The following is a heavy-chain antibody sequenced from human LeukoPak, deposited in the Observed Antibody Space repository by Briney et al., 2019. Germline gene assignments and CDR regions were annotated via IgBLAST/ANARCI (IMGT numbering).Heavy chain of an antibody. J-gene: IGHJ5*02. Sequence: PGGSLRLSCAASGFTFSSYAMSWVRQAPGKGLEWVSAISGSGGGTYYADSVKGRFTISRDNSKNTLYLQMNSLRAEDTAVYYCANMGLLWFGEGIWFDPWGQGTLVTVSS. CDR1: GFTFSSYA. CDR2: ISGSGGGT. CDR3: ANMGLLWFGEGIWFDP. D-gene: IGHD3-10*01. V-gene: IGHV3-23*01.